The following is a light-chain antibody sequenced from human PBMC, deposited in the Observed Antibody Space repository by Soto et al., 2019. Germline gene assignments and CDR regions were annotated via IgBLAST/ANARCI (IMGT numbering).Light chain of an antibody. CDR1: QSVSSN. CDR3: QQYKKWPLYT. J-gene: IGKJ2*01. CDR2: GAS. Sequence: IVMTQPPAALSESPGERATLSCRASQSVSSNLAWDQQKPGQGPRLLIYGASTKATSNPARYSDSGYGTEFTLTINSPQSEDFGGYDCQQYKKWPLYTFGQVNKVEFK. V-gene: IGKV3-15*01.